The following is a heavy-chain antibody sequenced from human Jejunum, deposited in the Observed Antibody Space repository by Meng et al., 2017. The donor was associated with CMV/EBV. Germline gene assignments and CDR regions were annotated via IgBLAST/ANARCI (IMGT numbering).Heavy chain of an antibody. CDR3: ARVGYGYLY. Sequence: SLTCSVSGGSIRSSSYYWAWIRQPPGKGLERIENIYDTGSSYYNPSLESQATISLDTPKNQVSLKLSSVTAADTAVYYCARVGYGYLYWGQGALVTVSS. D-gene: IGHD5-18*01. J-gene: IGHJ4*02. V-gene: IGHV4-39*07. CDR2: IYDTGSS. CDR1: GGSIRSSSYY.